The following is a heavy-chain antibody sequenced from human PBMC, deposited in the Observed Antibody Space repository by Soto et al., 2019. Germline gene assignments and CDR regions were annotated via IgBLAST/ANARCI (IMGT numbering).Heavy chain of an antibody. CDR3: ARNGTYSSSLSQYPGIDV. V-gene: IGHV1-69*01. CDR2: IVPMLGTP. CDR1: GGTFDNFI. Sequence: QVQLVQSGAEVKEPGSSVRVSCKASGGTFDNFIMNWVRQTPGQGLEWMGGIVPMLGTPTYAEKFKGRVTISATGSTSTMYMEVTSLRSEDTAIYSCARNGTYSSSLSQYPGIDVWGQGTTVTVSS. D-gene: IGHD1-26*01. J-gene: IGHJ6*02.